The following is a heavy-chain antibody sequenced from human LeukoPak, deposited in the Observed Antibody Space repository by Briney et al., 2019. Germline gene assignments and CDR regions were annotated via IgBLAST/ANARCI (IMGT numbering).Heavy chain of an antibody. CDR1: GGSISSYY. CDR3: ARNGEYYYYGMDV. J-gene: IGHJ6*02. D-gene: IGHD3-10*01. Sequence: SETLSLTCTVSGGSISSYYWSWIRQPPGKGLEWIGYIYYSGSTNYNPSLKSRVTTSVDTSKNQFSLKLSSVTAADTAVYYCARNGEYYYYGMDVWGQGTTVTVSS. V-gene: IGHV4-59*01. CDR2: IYYSGST.